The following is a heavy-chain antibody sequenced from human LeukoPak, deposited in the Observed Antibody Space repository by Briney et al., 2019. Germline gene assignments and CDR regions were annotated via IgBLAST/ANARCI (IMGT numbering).Heavy chain of an antibody. CDR1: GGSFSGYY. J-gene: IGHJ6*02. CDR3: ARGATVVTPAGYYYYGMDV. CDR2: INHSGST. V-gene: IGHV4-34*01. Sequence: SETLSLTCAVYGGSFSGYYWSWIRQPPGKGLEWIGEINHSGSTNYNPSLKSRVTISVGTSKNQFSLKLSSVTAADTAVYYCARGATVVTPAGYYYYGMDVWGQGTTVTVSS. D-gene: IGHD4-23*01.